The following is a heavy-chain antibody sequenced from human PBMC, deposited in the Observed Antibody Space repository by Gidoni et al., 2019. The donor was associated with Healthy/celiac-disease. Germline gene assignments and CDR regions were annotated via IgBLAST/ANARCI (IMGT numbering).Heavy chain of an antibody. V-gene: IGHV5-10-1*03. CDR1: GYSFTSYW. J-gene: IGHJ3*02. CDR3: ARHRSYDSSGYYLRGGWDADI. CDR2: IDPSDSYT. D-gene: IGHD3-22*01. Sequence: EVQLVQSGAEVKKPGESLRISCKGSGYSFTSYWISWVRQMPGKGLEWMGRIDPSDSYTNYSPSFQGHVTISADKSISTAYLQWSSLKASDTAMYYCARHRSYDSSGYYLRGGWDADIWGQGTMVTVSS.